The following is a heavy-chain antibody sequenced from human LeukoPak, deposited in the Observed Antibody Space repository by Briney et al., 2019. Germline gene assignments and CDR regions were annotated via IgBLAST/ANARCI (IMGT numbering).Heavy chain of an antibody. CDR2: IIPILGIA. J-gene: IGHJ2*01. Sequence: ASVKVSFKASGGTFSSYATSWVRQAPGQGLEWMGRIIPILGIANYAQKFQGRVTITADKSTSTAYMELSSLRSEDTAVYYCARDMGSGSLMLDWYFDLWGRGTLVTVSS. CDR1: GGTFSSYA. V-gene: IGHV1-69*04. D-gene: IGHD1-26*01. CDR3: ARDMGSGSLMLDWYFDL.